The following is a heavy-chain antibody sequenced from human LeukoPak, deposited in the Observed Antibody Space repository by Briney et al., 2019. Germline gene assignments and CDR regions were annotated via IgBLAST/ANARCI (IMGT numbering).Heavy chain of an antibody. CDR1: GFSFSDYY. V-gene: IGHV3-11*03. J-gene: IGHJ3*02. Sequence: GGTLRLSCAASGFSFSDYYMNWIRQAPRKGLDWVSYMSSSATYTDYAESVKGRFTVSRDNAKNSLYLQMNSLRAEDTAVYYCARSFYDFLNGPYEEAFDMWGQGTMVTVSS. CDR2: MSSSATYT. D-gene: IGHD3-3*01. CDR3: ARSFYDFLNGPYEEAFDM.